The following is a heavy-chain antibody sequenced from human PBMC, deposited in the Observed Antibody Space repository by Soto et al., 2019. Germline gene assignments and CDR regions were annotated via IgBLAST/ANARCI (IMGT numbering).Heavy chain of an antibody. D-gene: IGHD6-25*01. Sequence: QITLKESGPTLVKPTQTLTLTCTFSGFSLSTSGVGVGWIRQPPGKALEWLALLYWDDDKRYSPSLKSRLTLPKDTSKNQVVLTRTNMDPVDTATYYCAHSGGHIAAFDYWGQGTLVTVSS. V-gene: IGHV2-5*02. CDR2: LYWDDDK. J-gene: IGHJ4*02. CDR1: GFSLSTSGVG. CDR3: AHSGGHIAAFDY.